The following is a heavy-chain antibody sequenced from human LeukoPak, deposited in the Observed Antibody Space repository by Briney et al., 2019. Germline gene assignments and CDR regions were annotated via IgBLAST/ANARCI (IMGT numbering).Heavy chain of an antibody. Sequence: GGSLRLSCAASGLTFSTYSMNWVRPAPGKGLEWVSSISSSSGFIYYADSVKGRFTISRDNAENSLYLEMKSLRGEDTAVYYCPSDVRPTVNWGQGTLVTVSS. CDR2: ISSSSGFI. V-gene: IGHV3-21*01. D-gene: IGHD1-26*01. CDR1: GLTFSTYS. J-gene: IGHJ1*01. CDR3: PSDVRPTVN.